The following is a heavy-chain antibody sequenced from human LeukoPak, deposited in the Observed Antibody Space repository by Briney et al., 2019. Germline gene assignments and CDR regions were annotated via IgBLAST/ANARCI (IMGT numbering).Heavy chain of an antibody. CDR1: GFTFSSYS. J-gene: IGHJ4*02. CDR2: ISSSSSTI. V-gene: IGHV3-48*01. CDR3: ATRDSSGYYYFDY. D-gene: IGHD3-22*01. Sequence: GGSLRLSCAASGFTFSSYSMNWVRQAPGKGLEWVSYISSSSSTIYYADSVKGRFTISRDNAKNSLYLQMNSLRAEDTAVYYCATRDSSGYYYFDYWGQGTLVTVSS.